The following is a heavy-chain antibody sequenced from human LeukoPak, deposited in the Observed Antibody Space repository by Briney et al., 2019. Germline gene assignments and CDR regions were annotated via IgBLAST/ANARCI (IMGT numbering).Heavy chain of an antibody. V-gene: IGHV3-30*02. Sequence: GGSLRLSCAASGFTFSSYDMHWVGQAPGKGLEWVAFIRYDGSNKYYADSVKGRFTISRDNSKNTLYLQMNSLRAEDTAVYYCAKGLIYYMDVWGKGTTVTISS. J-gene: IGHJ6*03. CDR3: AKGLIYYMDV. CDR1: GFTFSSYD. CDR2: IRYDGSNK.